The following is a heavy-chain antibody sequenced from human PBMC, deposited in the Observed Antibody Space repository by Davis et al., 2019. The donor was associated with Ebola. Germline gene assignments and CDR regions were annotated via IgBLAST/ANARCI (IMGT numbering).Heavy chain of an antibody. V-gene: IGHV4-39*01. D-gene: IGHD1-7*01. CDR3: ARLSPLGTTVDY. Sequence: PSETLSLTCSVSGDSVSSDTYYWGWIRQPPGEGLEWIGRIHNSGSTYYTPSLRSQVTISVDSSKNQFSLKVTSVTAADTALYYCARLSPLGTTVDYWGQGILVTVSS. J-gene: IGHJ4*02. CDR1: GDSVSSDTYY. CDR2: IHNSGST.